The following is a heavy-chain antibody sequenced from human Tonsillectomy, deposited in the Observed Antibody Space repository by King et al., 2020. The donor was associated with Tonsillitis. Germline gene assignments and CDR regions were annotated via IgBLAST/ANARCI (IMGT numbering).Heavy chain of an antibody. D-gene: IGHD6-19*01. CDR3: VRGPEYYGSGWYGSY. CDR1: GFTFSNYW. V-gene: IGHV3-7*01. Sequence: VQLVESGGGLVQPGVSLRLSCAASGFTFSNYWMSWVRQAPGKGLEWVANIKQDGSERYYVHSVRGRFTVSRDNLKNSLFLQMNSLRAEDTAFYYCVRGPEYYGSGWYGSYWGQGTLVTVSS. J-gene: IGHJ4*02. CDR2: IKQDGSER.